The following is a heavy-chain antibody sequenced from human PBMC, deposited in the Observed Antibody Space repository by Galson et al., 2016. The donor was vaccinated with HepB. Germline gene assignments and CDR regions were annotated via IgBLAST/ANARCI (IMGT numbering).Heavy chain of an antibody. CDR2: TYYRSKWYN. D-gene: IGHD1-20*01. CDR3: ARVRRYNRNDGFFDY. V-gene: IGHV6-1*01. J-gene: IGHJ4*02. Sequence: CAISGDSVSSNSAAWNWIRQSPSRGLEWLGRTYYRSKWYNDYAVSVKSRITINPDTSKNQFSLQLNSVTPEDTAVYYCARVRRYNRNDGFFDYWGQGTPGTVSS. CDR1: GDSVSSNSAA.